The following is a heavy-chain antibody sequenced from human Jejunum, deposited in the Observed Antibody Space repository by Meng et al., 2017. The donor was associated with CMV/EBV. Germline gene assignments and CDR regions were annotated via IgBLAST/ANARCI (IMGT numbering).Heavy chain of an antibody. CDR1: YSFTKYW. J-gene: IGHJ5*02. V-gene: IGHV5-51*01. CDR3: ARQYCAGSTCYNLLDP. Sequence: YSFTKYWIAWVRQMPGKGLEWMEIIYPGDSDTRYSPAFQGQVTMSADKSISTAYLQWSSLKASDTAIYYCARQYCAGSTCYNLLDPWGQGTLVTVSS. CDR2: IYPGDSDT. D-gene: IGHD2-2*02.